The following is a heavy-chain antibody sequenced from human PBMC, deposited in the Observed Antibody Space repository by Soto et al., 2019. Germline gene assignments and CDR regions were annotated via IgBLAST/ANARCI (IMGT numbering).Heavy chain of an antibody. J-gene: IGHJ6*02. V-gene: IGHV1-69*12. Sequence: QVQLVQSGAEVKKPGSSVKVSCKASGGTFSSYAISWVRQAPGQGLEWMGGIIPIFGTANYAQKFQGRVTITADESTSPASMELSRLRSEATGVYYRASPPSERSAYYCGMAVWGQGTTVTVSS. D-gene: IGHD1-26*01. CDR3: ASPPSERSAYYCGMAV. CDR1: GGTFSSYA. CDR2: IIPIFGTA.